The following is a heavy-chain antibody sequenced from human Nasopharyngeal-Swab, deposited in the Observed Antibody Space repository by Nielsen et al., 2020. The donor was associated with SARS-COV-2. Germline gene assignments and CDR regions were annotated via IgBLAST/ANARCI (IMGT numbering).Heavy chain of an antibody. Sequence: SVKVSCKTSGGTFSSCAISWVRQAPGQGLEWMGGIIPIFGLANYAQKFQGRVTITADESTGTAYMELSSLRSEDTAVYYCAAEGYCSGGSCYSILYYYYGMDVRGQGTTVTVSS. CDR3: AAEGYCSGGSCYSILYYYYGMDV. V-gene: IGHV1-69*13. J-gene: IGHJ6*02. CDR2: IIPIFGLA. CDR1: GGTFSSCA. D-gene: IGHD2-15*01.